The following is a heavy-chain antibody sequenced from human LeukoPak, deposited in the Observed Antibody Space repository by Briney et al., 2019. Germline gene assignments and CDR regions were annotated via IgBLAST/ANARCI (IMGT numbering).Heavy chain of an antibody. Sequence: PGGSLRLSCAASGFTFSNAWMSWVRQAPGKGLEWVGRIKSKTDGGTTDYAAPVKGRFTISRDDSKNTLYLQMNSLKTEDTAVYYCARASRGSPNNDYWGQGTLVTVSS. J-gene: IGHJ4*02. CDR1: GFTFSNAW. D-gene: IGHD6-13*01. CDR2: IKSKTDGGTT. V-gene: IGHV3-15*01. CDR3: ARASRGSPNNDY.